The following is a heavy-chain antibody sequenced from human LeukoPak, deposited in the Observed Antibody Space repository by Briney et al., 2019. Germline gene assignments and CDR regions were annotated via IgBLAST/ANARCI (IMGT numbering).Heavy chain of an antibody. Sequence: PSETLSLTCTVSGVSISSYYWSWIRQPPGKGLKWIGYISYSGNTNYNPSLKSRITISGDTSKNQFSLKLGSVTAADTAVYYCARQSAAAWYYFDYWGQGTLVTVSP. D-gene: IGHD6-13*01. V-gene: IGHV4-59*08. CDR2: ISYSGNT. CDR3: ARQSAAAWYYFDY. CDR1: GVSISSYY. J-gene: IGHJ4*02.